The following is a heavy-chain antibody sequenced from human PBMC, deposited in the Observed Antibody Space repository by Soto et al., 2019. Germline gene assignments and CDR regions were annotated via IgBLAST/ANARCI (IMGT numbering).Heavy chain of an antibody. V-gene: IGHV5-51*07. CDR2: IYPGDSDT. CDR1: GYSFTSYW. CDR3: ARFRSIAAPRGGVDNWFDP. D-gene: IGHD6-6*01. Sequence: GESLKISCKGSGYSFTSYWIGWVHQMPGKGLEWMGIIYPGDSDTRYSPSFQGQVTISADKSISTAYLQWSSLKASDTAMYYCARFRSIAAPRGGVDNWFDPWGQGTLVTVSS. J-gene: IGHJ5*02.